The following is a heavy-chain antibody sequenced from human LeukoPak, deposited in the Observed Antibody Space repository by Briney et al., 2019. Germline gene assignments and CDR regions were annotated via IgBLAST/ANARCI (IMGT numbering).Heavy chain of an antibody. D-gene: IGHD4-17*01. CDR1: GGSLSSGDYY. CDR2: IYYSGST. V-gene: IGHV4-30-4*01. CDR3: AQLTVTTSQWFDP. Sequence: NPSETLSLTCTVSGGSLSSGDYYWSWISQPPGKALAWIGYIYYSGSTYYNPSLKSRVTISVDTSKNQFSLKLSSVTAADTAVYYCAQLTVTTSQWFDPWGQGTLVTVSS. J-gene: IGHJ5*02.